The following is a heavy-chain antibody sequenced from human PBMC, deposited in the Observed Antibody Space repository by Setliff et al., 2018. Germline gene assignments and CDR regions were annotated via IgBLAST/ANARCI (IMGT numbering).Heavy chain of an antibody. J-gene: IGHJ4*02. D-gene: IGHD6-19*01. CDR1: RFTFSSYS. Sequence: GGSLRLSCAASRFTFSSYSMNWVRQAPGKGLEWVSYISSSSSTIYYADSVKGRFTISRDNAKNSLYLQMNSLRAEDTAVYYCARETAVAGQYYFDYCGQGTLVTVSS. CDR3: ARETAVAGQYYFDY. CDR2: ISSSSSTI. V-gene: IGHV3-48*01.